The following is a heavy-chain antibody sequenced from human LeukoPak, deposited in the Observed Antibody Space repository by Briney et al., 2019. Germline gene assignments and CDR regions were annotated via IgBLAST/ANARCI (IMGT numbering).Heavy chain of an antibody. CDR2: IYHSGST. CDR1: GGSISSYY. D-gene: IGHD3-16*02. Sequence: SETLSLTCTVSGGSISSYYWSWIRQPPGKGLEWIGSIYHSGSTYYNPSLKSRVTISVDTSKNQFSLKLSSVTAADTAVYYCARARYNWFDPWGQGTLVTVSS. J-gene: IGHJ5*02. CDR3: ARARYNWFDP. V-gene: IGHV4-59*04.